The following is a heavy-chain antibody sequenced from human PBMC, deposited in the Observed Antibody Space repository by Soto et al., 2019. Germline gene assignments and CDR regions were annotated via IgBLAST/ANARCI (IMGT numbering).Heavy chain of an antibody. CDR1: GYTFTSYD. J-gene: IGHJ5*02. CDR3: LSAAETNWFDP. CDR2: MNPNSGNT. D-gene: IGHD6-25*01. Sequence: ASVKVSFKASGYTFTSYDINWLRQATGQGLEWMGWMNPNSGNTGYAQEFQGRVTMTRNTSISTAYMELSSLRSEDTAVYYCLSAAETNWFDPWGQGTLVTVSS. V-gene: IGHV1-8*01.